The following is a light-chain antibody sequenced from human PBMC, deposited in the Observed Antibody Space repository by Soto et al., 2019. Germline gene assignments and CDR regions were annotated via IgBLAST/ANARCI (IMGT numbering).Light chain of an antibody. CDR3: QKYNSDPWT. J-gene: IGKJ1*01. CDR2: AAS. V-gene: IGKV1-27*01. CDR1: QGINNY. Sequence: DIQMTQSPSSLSASVGDRVTITCRASQGINNYLAWYQQKPGKVPKLLIYAASTLQSGVPSRFSSSVSRTAFTLTLYSLHPEDVASYYRQKYNSDPWTFGQGTKVDIK.